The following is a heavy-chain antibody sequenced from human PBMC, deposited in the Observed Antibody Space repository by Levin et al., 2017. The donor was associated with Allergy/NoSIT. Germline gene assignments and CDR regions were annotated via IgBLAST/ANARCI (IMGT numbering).Heavy chain of an antibody. D-gene: IGHD3-9*01. Sequence: SETLSLTCTVSGGSISSSSYYWGWIRQPPGKGLEWIGSIYYSGSTYYNPSLKSRVTISVDTSKNQFSLKLSSVTAADTAVYYCARQKLRYFDWLLLGHIWFDPWGQGTLVTVSS. CDR2: IYYSGST. CDR1: GGSISSSSYY. V-gene: IGHV4-39*01. CDR3: ARQKLRYFDWLLLGHIWFDP. J-gene: IGHJ5*02.